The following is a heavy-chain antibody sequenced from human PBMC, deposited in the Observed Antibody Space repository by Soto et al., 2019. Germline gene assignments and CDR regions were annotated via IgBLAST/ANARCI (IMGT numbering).Heavy chain of an antibody. D-gene: IGHD6-13*01. CDR3: ARGPGYSIYYYYYYMDV. CDR1: GGSFSGYY. V-gene: IGHV4-34*01. Sequence: SETLSLTCAVYGGSFSGYYWSWIRQPPGKGLEWIGEINHSGSTNYNPSLKSRVTISVDTSKNQFSLKLSSVTAADTAVYYCARGPGYSIYYYYYYMDVWGKGTTVTVSS. J-gene: IGHJ6*03. CDR2: INHSGST.